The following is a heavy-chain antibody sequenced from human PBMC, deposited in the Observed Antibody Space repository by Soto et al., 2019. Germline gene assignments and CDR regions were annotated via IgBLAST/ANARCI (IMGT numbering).Heavy chain of an antibody. J-gene: IGHJ6*02. CDR1: GFTFSSYS. CDR2: ISSSSSTI. Sequence: GSLRLSCAASGFTFSSYSMNWVRQAPGKGLEWVSYISSSSSTIYYADSVKGRFTISRDNAKNSLYLQMNSLRDEDTAVYYCARGDSSGYYDYYYGMDVWGQGTTVTVSS. D-gene: IGHD3-22*01. CDR3: ARGDSSGYYDYYYGMDV. V-gene: IGHV3-48*02.